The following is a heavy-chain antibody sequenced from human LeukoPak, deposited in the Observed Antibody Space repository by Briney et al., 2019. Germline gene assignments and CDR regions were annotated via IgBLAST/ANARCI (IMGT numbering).Heavy chain of an antibody. Sequence: GGSLRLSCAAPRFTFSSYAMSWVRQAPGKGLEWVSSTSGSGVSTYYADSVKGRFTISRDNSKNTLYLQMNSLRAEDTAVYYCAKDRIGGSGGDFDYWGQGTLVTVSS. V-gene: IGHV3-23*01. J-gene: IGHJ4*02. D-gene: IGHD3-10*01. CDR2: TSGSGVST. CDR3: AKDRIGGSGGDFDY. CDR1: RFTFSSYA.